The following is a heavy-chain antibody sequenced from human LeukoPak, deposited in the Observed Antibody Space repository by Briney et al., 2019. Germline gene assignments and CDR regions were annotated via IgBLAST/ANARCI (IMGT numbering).Heavy chain of an antibody. CDR1: GFTFSSYA. Sequence: GGSLRLSCAASGFTFSSYAMSWVRQAPGKGLEWVSAISGSGGSAYYADSVKGRFTISRDNSKNTLYLQMNSLRVEDTAVYYCAKQYDFWSGPDCWGQGTLVTVSS. D-gene: IGHD3-3*01. CDR3: AKQYDFWSGPDC. CDR2: ISGSGGSA. V-gene: IGHV3-23*01. J-gene: IGHJ4*02.